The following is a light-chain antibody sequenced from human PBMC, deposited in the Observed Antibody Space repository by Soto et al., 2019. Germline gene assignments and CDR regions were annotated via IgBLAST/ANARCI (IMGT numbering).Light chain of an antibody. V-gene: IGKV1-5*03. CDR1: QTISSW. CDR3: QHYNSYSEA. Sequence: DIQMTQSPSSLSASVRDRVTITCRASQTISSWLAWYQQKPGKAPKLLIYMASTLKSGVPSRFSGSGSGTEFTLTISSLQPDDFATYYCQHYNSYSEAFGQGTKVDIK. J-gene: IGKJ1*01. CDR2: MAS.